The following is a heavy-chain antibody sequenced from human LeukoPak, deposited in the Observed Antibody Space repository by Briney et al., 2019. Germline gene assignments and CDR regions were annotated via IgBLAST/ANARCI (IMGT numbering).Heavy chain of an antibody. CDR2: INHSGST. CDR3: ARDLSIQSIDC. V-gene: IGHV4-34*01. D-gene: IGHD2/OR15-2a*01. CDR1: GGSFSGYY. J-gene: IGHJ4*02. Sequence: SETLSLTCAVYGGSFSGYYWSWIRQPPGKGLEWIGEINHSGSTNYNPSLKSRVTISVDTSKNQFSLKLSSVTAADTAVYYCARDLSIQSIDCWGQGTLVTVSS.